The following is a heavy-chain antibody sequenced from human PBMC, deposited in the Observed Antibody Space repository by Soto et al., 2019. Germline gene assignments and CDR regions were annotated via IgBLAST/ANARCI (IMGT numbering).Heavy chain of an antibody. V-gene: IGHV4-59*08. J-gene: IGHJ6*02. CDR1: GGAISSYY. CDR3: AREPNYYYGFDV. Sequence: SETLSLTCTVSGGAISSYYWNWIRQAPGKGLEWIGYIHYTGSSSYNPSLKSRITVSVDTSKNHFSLKLSSVTAADTAVYYCAREPNYYYGFDVWGQGTTVTVS. D-gene: IGHD1-1*01. CDR2: IHYTGSS.